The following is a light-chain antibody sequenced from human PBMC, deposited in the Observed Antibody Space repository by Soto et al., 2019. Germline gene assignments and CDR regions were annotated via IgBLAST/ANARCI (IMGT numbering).Light chain of an antibody. CDR1: SSNIGAGYD. Sequence: QSVLTQPASVSGAPGQRVTISCTGSSSNIGAGYDVHWYQQLPGTAPKLLIYGNSNRPSGVPDRFSGSKSGTSASLAITGLQAEDEADYYCQSYDSDPSVVFGGGTKLTVL. J-gene: IGLJ2*01. CDR2: GNS. CDR3: QSYDSDPSVV. V-gene: IGLV1-40*01.